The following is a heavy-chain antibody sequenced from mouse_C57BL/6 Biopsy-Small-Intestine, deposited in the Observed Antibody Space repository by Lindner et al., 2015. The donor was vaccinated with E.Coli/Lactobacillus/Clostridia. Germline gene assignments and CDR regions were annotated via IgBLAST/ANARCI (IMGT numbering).Heavy chain of an antibody. J-gene: IGHJ2*01. V-gene: IGHV1-34*01. CDR3: ARDVGTQFDY. D-gene: IGHD4-1*01. CDR2: IYPNNGGN. Sequence: VQLQESGPELVKPGASVRMSCKASGYTFTDYHIHWVKQRHGKSLEWFGYIYPNNGGNGYNQKFKGKATLTVDKSSSTAYMELRSLTSEDSAVYYCARDVGTQFDYWGQGTTLTVSS. CDR1: GYTFTDYH.